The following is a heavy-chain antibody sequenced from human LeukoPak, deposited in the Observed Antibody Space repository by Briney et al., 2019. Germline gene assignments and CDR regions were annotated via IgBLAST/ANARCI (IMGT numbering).Heavy chain of an antibody. CDR2: ISSSSSYI. CDR3: AVTTADDAFDI. J-gene: IGHJ3*02. D-gene: IGHD4-17*01. CDR1: GFTFSSYS. Sequence: GSLRLSCAASGFTFSSYSRNWVRQAPGKGLEWVSSISSSSSYIYYADSVKGRFTISRDNAKNSLYLQMNSLRAEDTAVYYCAVTTADDAFDIWGQGTMVTVSS. V-gene: IGHV3-21*01.